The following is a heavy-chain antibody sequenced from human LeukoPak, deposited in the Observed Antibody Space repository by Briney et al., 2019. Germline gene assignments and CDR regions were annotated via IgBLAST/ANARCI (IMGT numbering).Heavy chain of an antibody. Sequence: SETLSLTCTVSGGSISSSSYYWGWLRQPPGQGLEWIGSIYYSGSTYYNPSLKSRVPISVDTSKNQFSLKLSSVSAADTAVYYCASEIITMVRGMDVWGQGTTVTVSS. J-gene: IGHJ6*02. D-gene: IGHD3-10*01. CDR2: IYYSGST. CDR1: GGSISSSSYY. CDR3: ASEIITMVRGMDV. V-gene: IGHV4-39*01.